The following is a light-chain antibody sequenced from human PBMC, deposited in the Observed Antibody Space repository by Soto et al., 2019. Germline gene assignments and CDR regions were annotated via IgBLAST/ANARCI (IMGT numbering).Light chain of an antibody. CDR3: RQYNNWIT. CDR1: QSVSNN. V-gene: IGKV3-15*01. Sequence: EIVLTQSPGTLSLSPGERATLSCRASQSVSNNYLAWYQQKPGQAPRLLIYGASTRATGIPARFSGSGSGTEFTLTISSLQSEDFAVYYCRQYNNWITFGQGTRLEIK. J-gene: IGKJ5*01. CDR2: GAS.